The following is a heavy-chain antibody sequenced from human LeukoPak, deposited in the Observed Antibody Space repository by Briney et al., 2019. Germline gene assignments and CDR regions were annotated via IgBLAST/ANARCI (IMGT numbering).Heavy chain of an antibody. D-gene: IGHD1-20*01. V-gene: IGHV3-21*01. CDR2: ISSSSSYI. Sequence: GGSLRLPCAASGFTFSSYSMNWVRQAPGKGLEWVSSISSSSSYIYYADSVKGRFTISRDNAKNSLYLQMNSLRAEDTAVYYCARDPRYNWNDVAFDIWGQGTMVTVSS. CDR3: ARDPRYNWNDVAFDI. J-gene: IGHJ3*02. CDR1: GFTFSSYS.